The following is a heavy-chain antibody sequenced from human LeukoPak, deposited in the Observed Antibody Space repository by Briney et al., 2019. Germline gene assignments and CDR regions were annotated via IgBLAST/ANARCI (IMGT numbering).Heavy chain of an antibody. CDR2: ITSSGNNI. Sequence: PGGSLRLSCAASGFIFNSYAMHWVRQAPGRGLEYVSAITSSGNNIFYADSVKGRFTISRDNSKNTLYLQMNSLRAEDTAVYYCAKDSSGRGYYGSGSIWAPREATFNYFDYWGQGTLVTVSS. J-gene: IGHJ4*02. V-gene: IGHV3-64*02. D-gene: IGHD3-10*01. CDR3: AKDSSGRGYYGSGSIWAPREATFNYFDY. CDR1: GFIFNSYA.